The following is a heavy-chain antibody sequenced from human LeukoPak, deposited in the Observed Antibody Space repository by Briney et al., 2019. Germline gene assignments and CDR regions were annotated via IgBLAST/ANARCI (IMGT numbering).Heavy chain of an antibody. CDR3: VKGVAAAGPDY. CDR1: GFTFDDYA. J-gene: IGHJ4*02. CDR2: ISWNSGSI. Sequence: GGSLRLSCAASGFTFDDYAMHWVRQAPGKGLEWVSGISWNSGSIGYADSVKGRFTISRDNAKNSLYLQMNSLRAEDTALYYCVKGVAAAGPDYWGQGTLVTVSS. V-gene: IGHV3-9*01. D-gene: IGHD6-13*01.